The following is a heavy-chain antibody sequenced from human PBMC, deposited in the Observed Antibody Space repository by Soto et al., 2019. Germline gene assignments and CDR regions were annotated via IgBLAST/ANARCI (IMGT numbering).Heavy chain of an antibody. CDR3: ARDAAVPGESDRFDY. CDR2: AYHNGLT. D-gene: IGHD6-19*01. V-gene: IGHV4-4*02. CDR1: GDSVTSNVW. Sequence: LSLTCAVSGDSVTSNVWWSWVRQPPGKGLEWIGEAYHNGLTDYNPSLKSRVTMSVDTSKNEFSLKLTSLTAADTAIYYCARDAAVPGESDRFDYWGQGTLVTVSP. J-gene: IGHJ4*02.